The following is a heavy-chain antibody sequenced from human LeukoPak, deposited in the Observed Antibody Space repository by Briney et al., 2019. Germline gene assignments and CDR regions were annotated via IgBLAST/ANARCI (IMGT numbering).Heavy chain of an antibody. Sequence: GGSLRLSCAASGFTITSNYMSWVRQAPGKGLEWVAAMYSGGNTYYVDSVRGRFTISRDSSMNTLYLQMNSLRGEDTAVYYCAGAMGYNLFDYWGQGALVTVSS. D-gene: IGHD5-24*01. V-gene: IGHV3-66*02. CDR3: AGAMGYNLFDY. J-gene: IGHJ4*02. CDR2: MYSGGNT. CDR1: GFTITSNY.